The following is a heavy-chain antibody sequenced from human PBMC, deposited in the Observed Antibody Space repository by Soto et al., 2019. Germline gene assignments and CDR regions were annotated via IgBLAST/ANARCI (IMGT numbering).Heavy chain of an antibody. V-gene: IGHV4-59*01. J-gene: IGHJ5*02. D-gene: IGHD3-22*01. CDR2: IYYSGST. CDR3: ARDSSRYSNWFDP. Sequence: SLTCTVSGGSISSYYWSWIRQPPGKGLEWIGYIYYSGSTNYNPSLKSRVTISVDTSKNQFSLKLSSVTAADTAVYYCARDSSRYSNWFDPWGPGTLVTVSS. CDR1: GGSISSYY.